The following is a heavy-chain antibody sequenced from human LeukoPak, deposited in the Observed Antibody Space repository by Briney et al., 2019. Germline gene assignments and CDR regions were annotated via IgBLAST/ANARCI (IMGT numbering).Heavy chain of an antibody. CDR1: GFTFSNYG. J-gene: IGHJ3*02. CDR2: IWFDGIRK. D-gene: IGHD3-22*01. V-gene: IGHV3-33*01. CDR3: ARDLEDSSPFGAFDM. Sequence: GRSLRLSCAAPGFTFSNYGMHWVRQVPGKGLEWVAAIWFDGIRKYYADSVKGRLTISRDNSKNTLYLQMNSLSAEDTAVYYCARDLEDSSPFGAFDMWGQGTMVTVSS.